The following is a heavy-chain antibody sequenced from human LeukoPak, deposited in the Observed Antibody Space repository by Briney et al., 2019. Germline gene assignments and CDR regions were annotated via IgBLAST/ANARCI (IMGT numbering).Heavy chain of an antibody. V-gene: IGHV1-69*13. CDR1: GGTFSSYA. D-gene: IGHD2-2*02. J-gene: IGHJ6*02. CDR3: ASGRYCSSTSCYTYYGMDV. CDR2: IIPIFGTA. Sequence: SVKVSCKASGGTFSSYAISWVRQAPGQGLEWMGGIIPIFGTANYAQKFQGRVTITADESTSTAYMGLSSLRSEDTAVYYCASGRYCSSTSCYTYYGMDVWGQGTTVTVSS.